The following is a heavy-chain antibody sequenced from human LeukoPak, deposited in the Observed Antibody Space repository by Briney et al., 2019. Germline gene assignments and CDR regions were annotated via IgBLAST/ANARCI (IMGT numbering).Heavy chain of an antibody. CDR1: GFTSSSYS. D-gene: IGHD2-2*01. CDR2: ISSSSSTI. V-gene: IGHV3-48*01. Sequence: GGSLRLSCAASGFTSSSYSMNWVRQAPGKGLEWVSYISSSSSTIYYADSVKGRFTISRDNAKNSLYLQMNSLRAEDTAVYYCARDLGVVPAAMQDYYYGMDVWGQGTTVTVSS. CDR3: ARDLGVVPAAMQDYYYGMDV. J-gene: IGHJ6*02.